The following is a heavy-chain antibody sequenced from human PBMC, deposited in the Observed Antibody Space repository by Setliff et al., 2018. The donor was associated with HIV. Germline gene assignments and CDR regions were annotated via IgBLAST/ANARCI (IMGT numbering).Heavy chain of an antibody. CDR2: ISGSSTFR. J-gene: IGHJ3*02. CDR1: GFSFSSYS. Sequence: GGSLRLSCATSGFSFSSYSLNWVRQAPGKGLEWISSISGSSTFRYYADSVKGRFTISRDNANNSLYLQMNSLRAEDTAVYYCARDLLSYCGGDCYFVDAFDIWGQGTMVTVSS. D-gene: IGHD2-21*02. V-gene: IGHV3-21*01. CDR3: ARDLLSYCGGDCYFVDAFDI.